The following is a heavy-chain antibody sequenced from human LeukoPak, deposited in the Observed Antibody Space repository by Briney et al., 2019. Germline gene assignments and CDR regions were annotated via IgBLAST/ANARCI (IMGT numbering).Heavy chain of an antibody. CDR1: GGSISTYY. V-gene: IGHV4-59*08. CDR2: IYYSGST. J-gene: IGHJ4*02. D-gene: IGHD3-22*01. CDR3: ARSAYDSSGYYDSGDY. Sequence: SETLSLTCTVSGGSISTYYWNWIRQPPGKGLEWLGYIYYSGSTSYNPSLKSRVTISVDMSKNQFSLKLSSVTAADTAVYYCARSAYDSSGYYDSGDYWGQGTLVTVSS.